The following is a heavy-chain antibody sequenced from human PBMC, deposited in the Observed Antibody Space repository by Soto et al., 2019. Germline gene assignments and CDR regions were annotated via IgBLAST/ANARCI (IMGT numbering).Heavy chain of an antibody. Sequence: PSETLSLTCSVSGGSISSGDYYWSWIRQPPGKGLEWIGYIYYSGSTYYNPSLKSRVSISVGTSKNQFSLKVSSVTAADTAVYYCARVAYDSSGSIYYYGMDVWGQGTTVTVSS. CDR1: GGSISSGDYY. V-gene: IGHV4-30-4*01. CDR3: ARVAYDSSGSIYYYGMDV. D-gene: IGHD3-22*01. CDR2: IYYSGST. J-gene: IGHJ6*02.